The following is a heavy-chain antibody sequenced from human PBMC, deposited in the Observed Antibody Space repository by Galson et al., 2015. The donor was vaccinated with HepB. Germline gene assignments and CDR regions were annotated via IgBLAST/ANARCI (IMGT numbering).Heavy chain of an antibody. CDR1: GFTFSTYS. J-gene: IGHJ4*02. D-gene: IGHD2-15*01. V-gene: IGHV3-21*01. CDR2: ISSSSSYI. Sequence: SLRLSCAASGFTFSTYSMYWVRQAPGKGLEWVSSISSSSSYIYYADSVKGRFTISRDNAKNSLYLQMNSLRAEDTAVYYCAREACSGGSCVPDYWGQGTLVTVSS. CDR3: AREACSGGSCVPDY.